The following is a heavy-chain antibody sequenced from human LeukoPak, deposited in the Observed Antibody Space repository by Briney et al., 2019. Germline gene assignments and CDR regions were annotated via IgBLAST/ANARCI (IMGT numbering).Heavy chain of an antibody. D-gene: IGHD6-13*01. V-gene: IGHV3-66*01. J-gene: IGHJ6*03. CDR2: IYGGGDA. Sequence: GESLRLSCTASGFTFSITYMAWVRQAPGKGLEWVSVIYGGGDAYYADSVKGRFTIARDNSKNTLYLQMNSLRAEDTAVYYCAKTYSSSRAHYYYYYYMDVWGKGTTVTISS. CDR1: GFTFSITY. CDR3: AKTYSSSRAHYYYYYYMDV.